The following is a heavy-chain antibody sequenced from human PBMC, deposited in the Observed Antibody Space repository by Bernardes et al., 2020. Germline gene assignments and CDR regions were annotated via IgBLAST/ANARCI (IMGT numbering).Heavy chain of an antibody. CDR1: GLTFSSYW. CDR2: INQDGSVA. V-gene: IGHV3-7*01. J-gene: IGHJ5*02. D-gene: IGHD3-10*01. Sequence: GGSLRLSCEASGLTFSSYWMRWVRQAPGKGLEWVANINQDGSVAFYVDSVKGRFTISRDNAKNSLYLQMYSLRAEDTAVYYCAGSFYDSGTVSNHWGQGTLVTVSS. CDR3: AGSFYDSGTVSNH.